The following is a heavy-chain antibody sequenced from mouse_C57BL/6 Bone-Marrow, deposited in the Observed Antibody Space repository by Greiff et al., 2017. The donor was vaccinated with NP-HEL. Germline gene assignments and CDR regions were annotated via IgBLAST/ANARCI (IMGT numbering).Heavy chain of an antibody. J-gene: IGHJ3*01. D-gene: IGHD2-3*01. Sequence: VQLKESGAELVRPGASVKLSCTASGFNIKDDYMHWVKQRPEQGLEWIGWIDPENGDTEYASKFQGKATITADTSSNTAYLQLSSLTSGDTAVYYCTTGDGSNWGQGTLVTVSA. CDR2: IDPENGDT. CDR3: TTGDGSN. V-gene: IGHV14-4*01. CDR1: GFNIKDDY.